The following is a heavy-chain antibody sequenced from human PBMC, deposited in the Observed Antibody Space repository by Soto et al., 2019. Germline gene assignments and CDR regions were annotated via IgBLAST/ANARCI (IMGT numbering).Heavy chain of an antibody. CDR1: GFTFTSYG. V-gene: IGHV3-30*03. J-gene: IGHJ4*02. D-gene: IGHD6-6*01. CDR2: ISYDGSDK. CDR3: ARSDSSVY. Sequence: GGSLRLSCAASGFTFTSYGMHWVRQAPGRGLEWVAFISYDGSDKYYADSVKGRFTISRDNSKNTLYVQMNSLRVEDTAFYYCARSDSSVYWGQGTPVTVSS.